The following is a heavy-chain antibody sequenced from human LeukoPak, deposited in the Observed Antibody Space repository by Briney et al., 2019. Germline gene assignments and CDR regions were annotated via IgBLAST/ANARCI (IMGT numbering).Heavy chain of an antibody. Sequence: ASVKVSCKASGYTFTGYYMHWVRQAPGQGLEWMGWINTNTGNPTYAQGFTGRFVFSLDTSVSTAYLQISSLKAEDTAVYYCARVGDASPDYYYYGMDVWGQGTTVTVSS. V-gene: IGHV7-4-1*02. D-gene: IGHD4-17*01. J-gene: IGHJ6*02. CDR1: GYTFTGYY. CDR2: INTNTGNP. CDR3: ARVGDASPDYYYYGMDV.